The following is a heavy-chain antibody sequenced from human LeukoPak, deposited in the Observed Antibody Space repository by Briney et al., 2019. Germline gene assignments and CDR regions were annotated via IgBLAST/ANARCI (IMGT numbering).Heavy chain of an antibody. Sequence: PSETLSLTCTVSGGSVSSYYGSWIRQPPGKGLEWIGYIHSSGTTHYNPSLESRVTISVDTSKNQFSLKLASVTAADTAIYYCAKGAGGFSYYNWFDPWGQGTLVTVSS. J-gene: IGHJ5*02. V-gene: IGHV4-59*02. CDR2: IHSSGTT. CDR3: AKGAGGFSYYNWFDP. D-gene: IGHD5-18*01. CDR1: GGSVSSYY.